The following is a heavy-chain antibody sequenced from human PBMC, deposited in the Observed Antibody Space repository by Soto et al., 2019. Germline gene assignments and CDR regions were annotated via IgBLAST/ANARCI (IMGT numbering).Heavy chain of an antibody. Sequence: GESLKISCKGSGYSFTSYLIGWVRQMPGKGLEWMGIIYPGDSDTRYSPSFQGQVTISADKSISTAYLQWSSLKASDTAMYYCAREQQLVRDYYYGMDVWGQGTTVTVSS. J-gene: IGHJ6*02. CDR2: IYPGDSDT. CDR1: GYSFTSYL. CDR3: AREQQLVRDYYYGMDV. D-gene: IGHD6-13*01. V-gene: IGHV5-51*01.